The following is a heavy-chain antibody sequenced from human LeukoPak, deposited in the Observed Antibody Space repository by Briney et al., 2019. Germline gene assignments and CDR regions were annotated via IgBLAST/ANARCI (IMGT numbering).Heavy chain of an antibody. CDR3: ARVASGYGQY. D-gene: IGHD5-12*01. J-gene: IGHJ1*01. V-gene: IGHV1-46*01. CDR2: INPSGGST. CDR1: GYTFTSYY. Sequence: ASVKFSCRASGYTFTSYYMHWMRQAAGQGLEWMGIINPSGGSTSYAQYFQGRVITGRDASTSTVYMELSSLRSEDRAVFYCARVASGYGQYWGQGTLVTVSA.